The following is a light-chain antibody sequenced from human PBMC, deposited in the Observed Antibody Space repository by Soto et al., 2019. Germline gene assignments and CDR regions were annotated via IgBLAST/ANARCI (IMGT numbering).Light chain of an antibody. CDR1: HSISSY. J-gene: IGKJ5*01. CDR2: GAS. Sequence: EIVLTQSPATLSLSPGERATLSCRASHSISSYLAWYQQKPGQPPRLVIYGASSRATGIPDRFSGSGSGTDFTLTISRLEPEDFALYYCQQYGGSPITFGLGRRLEIK. CDR3: QQYGGSPIT. V-gene: IGKV3-20*01.